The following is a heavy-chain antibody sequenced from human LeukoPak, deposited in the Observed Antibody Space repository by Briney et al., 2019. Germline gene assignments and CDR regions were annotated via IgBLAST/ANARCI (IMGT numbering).Heavy chain of an antibody. D-gene: IGHD4-17*01. CDR2: IVVGSGNT. CDR1: GFTFTSSA. Sequence: ASVTVSCKASGFTFTSSAMQWVRQARGQRLEWIGWIVVGSGNTNYAQKFQEGVTITRDMSTSTAYMELSSLRSEDTAVYYCAATSTYGDYVAGDENYYYYMDVWGKGTTVTISS. V-gene: IGHV1-58*02. CDR3: AATSTYGDYVAGDENYYYYMDV. J-gene: IGHJ6*03.